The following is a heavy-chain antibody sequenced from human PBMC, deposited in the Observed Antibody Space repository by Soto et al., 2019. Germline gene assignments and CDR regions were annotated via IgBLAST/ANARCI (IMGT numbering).Heavy chain of an antibody. V-gene: IGHV3-74*01. CDR2: INDEGNNA. D-gene: IGHD1-26*01. J-gene: IGHJ4*02. CDR1: GFTFEMYY. CDR3: TRGPRVSSIGTGAY. Sequence: GGSLRLSCVASGFTFEMYYLHWVRQSPGKGPLWVARINDEGNNATYADSVEGRFTISRDNAKNTLYLQMDGLRVEDTGLYYCTRGPRVSSIGTGAYWGQGSLVTVSS.